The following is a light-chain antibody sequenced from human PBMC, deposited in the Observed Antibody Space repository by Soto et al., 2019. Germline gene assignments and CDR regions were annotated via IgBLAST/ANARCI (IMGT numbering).Light chain of an antibody. CDR1: SSDVGGYNF. V-gene: IGLV2-8*01. CDR3: TSYAGSNIPVV. Sequence: QSVLTQPPSASGSPGQSVTISCTGTSSDVGGYNFVSWYQQHPGKAPKLMIYEVTKRPSGVPDRFSGSKSGNTASLTVSGLQAEDEADCYCTSYAGSNIPVVFGGGTQLTVL. J-gene: IGLJ2*01. CDR2: EVT.